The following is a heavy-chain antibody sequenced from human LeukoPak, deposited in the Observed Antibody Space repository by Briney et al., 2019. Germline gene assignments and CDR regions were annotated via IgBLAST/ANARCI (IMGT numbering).Heavy chain of an antibody. J-gene: IGHJ4*02. D-gene: IGHD3-16*01. Sequence: ASVKVSCKPSGYTFNTYGITWVRQAPGQGLEWMGWISPYNGNTNYAQKFQGRVTMTTDTSTSTAYMELRSLRSDDTAVYYCARDPRGGRGFPPRPYYFDYWGQGTLVTVSS. V-gene: IGHV1-18*01. CDR3: ARDPRGGRGFPPRPYYFDY. CDR1: GYTFNTYG. CDR2: ISPYNGNT.